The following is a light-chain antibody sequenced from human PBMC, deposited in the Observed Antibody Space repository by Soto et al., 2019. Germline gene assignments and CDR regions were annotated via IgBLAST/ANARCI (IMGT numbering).Light chain of an antibody. Sequence: VLTQSPDIVSMSRGERATISCRASQPIGGDYLAWYQQRPGQAPRLLMFGVSTRAAGISDRFSGTGSGTDFNLTINRLEPDDVADYYCQHYGSWYSFGQGTQVEI. CDR2: GVS. CDR3: QHYGSWYS. J-gene: IGKJ2*01. V-gene: IGKV3-20*01. CDR1: QPIGGDY.